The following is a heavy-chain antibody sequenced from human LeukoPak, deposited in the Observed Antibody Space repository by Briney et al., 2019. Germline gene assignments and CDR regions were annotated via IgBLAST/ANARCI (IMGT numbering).Heavy chain of an antibody. CDR1: RYTFTRYY. CDR2: INLSGGST. J-gene: IGHJ5*02. V-gene: IGHV1-46*01. Sequence: AASVKVSSKASRYTFTRYYMHWVRQAPGPGRKWLGIINLSGGSTSYAQKFQGRVTMTKYTSTSTVYMEQSSLRSDDTAVYYCARDLIEGGALPWFDPWGQGTLVTVSS. CDR3: ARDLIEGGALPWFDP. D-gene: IGHD3-16*01.